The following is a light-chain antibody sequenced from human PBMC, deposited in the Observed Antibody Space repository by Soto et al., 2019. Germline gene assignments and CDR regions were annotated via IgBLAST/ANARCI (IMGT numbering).Light chain of an antibody. J-gene: IGKJ1*01. CDR1: QTISSW. Sequence: DIQMTQSPSTLSGSVGDRVTINCRASQTISSWLAWYQQKPGKAPKLLIYKAPTLKSGVPSRFSGSGSGTEFTLTISSLQPDDFATYYCQHYNSYSEAFGQGTKVDIK. CDR2: KAP. CDR3: QHYNSYSEA. V-gene: IGKV1-5*03.